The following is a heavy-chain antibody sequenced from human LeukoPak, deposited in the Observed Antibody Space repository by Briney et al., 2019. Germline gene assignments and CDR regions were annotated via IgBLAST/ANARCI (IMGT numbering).Heavy chain of an antibody. J-gene: IGHJ3*02. V-gene: IGHV3-7*03. CDR2: IKQDGSEK. CDR1: GFTFSTYW. CDR3: AKGVRITMVRGAFDI. Sequence: GGSLRLSCAASGFTFSTYWMSWVRQGSGKGLEWVANIKQDGSEKYYVDSVKGRFSISRDNTKNSLYLQMNSLRAEDTALYYCAKGVRITMVRGAFDIWGQGTMVTVSS. D-gene: IGHD3-10*01.